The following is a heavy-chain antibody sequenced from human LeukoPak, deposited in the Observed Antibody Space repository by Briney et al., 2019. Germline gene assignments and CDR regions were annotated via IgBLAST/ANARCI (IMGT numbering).Heavy chain of an antibody. J-gene: IGHJ3*02. D-gene: IGHD6-13*01. CDR2: IYTRGSN. CDR1: GVSISSYY. Sequence: SETLSLTSTVSGVSISSYYWSWMPPPAGKGREWVWRIYTRGSNNYNPSLKSRVTMSVDTYKNQFSLKLSSVTDADTAVYYCERVNSSSWYLPGDAFDIWGQGTMVTVSS. CDR3: ERVNSSSWYLPGDAFDI. V-gene: IGHV4-4*07.